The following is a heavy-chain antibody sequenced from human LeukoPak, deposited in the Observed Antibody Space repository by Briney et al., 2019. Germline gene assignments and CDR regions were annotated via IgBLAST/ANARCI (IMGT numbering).Heavy chain of an antibody. Sequence: GGSLRLSCAASGFTFSSYGMSWGRKAPGKGLEWVSAISGSGGSTYYADSVKGRFTISRDNSKNTLYLQMNSLRAEDTAVYYCAKVRRSQTYYFDYWGQGTLVTVSS. CDR3: AKVRRSQTYYFDY. V-gene: IGHV3-23*01. CDR1: GFTFSSYG. CDR2: ISGSGGST. J-gene: IGHJ4*02.